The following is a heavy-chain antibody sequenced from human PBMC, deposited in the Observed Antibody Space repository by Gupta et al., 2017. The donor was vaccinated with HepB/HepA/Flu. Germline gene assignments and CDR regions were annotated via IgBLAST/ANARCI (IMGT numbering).Heavy chain of an antibody. CDR3: ARDGGPGDGYNYVGSGAFDI. J-gene: IGHJ3*02. CDR2: INPSGGST. V-gene: IGHV1-46*01. Sequence: QVQLVQSGAEVKKPGASVKVSCKASGYTFTSYYMHWVRQAPGQGLEWMGIINPSGGSTSYAQKFQGRVTMTRDTSTSTVYMELSSLRSEDTAVYYCARDGGPGDGYNYVGSGAFDIWGQGTMVTVSS. CDR1: GYTFTSYY. D-gene: IGHD5-24*01.